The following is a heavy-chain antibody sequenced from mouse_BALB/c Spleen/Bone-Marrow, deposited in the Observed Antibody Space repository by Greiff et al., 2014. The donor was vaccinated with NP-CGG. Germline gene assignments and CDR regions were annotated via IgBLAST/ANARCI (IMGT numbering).Heavy chain of an antibody. CDR2: IYPGDGDT. J-gene: IGHJ2*01. CDR3: ARDEHHFDY. CDR1: GYTFTSYW. Sequence: QVQLQQSGAELARPGASVKLSCKASGYTFTSYWMQWVKQRLGQGLEWIGAIYPGDGDTRYTQKFKGKATLTADKSSSTAYMQLSSLASEDSAVYYCARDEHHFDYWGQGTTLTVSS. V-gene: IGHV1-87*01.